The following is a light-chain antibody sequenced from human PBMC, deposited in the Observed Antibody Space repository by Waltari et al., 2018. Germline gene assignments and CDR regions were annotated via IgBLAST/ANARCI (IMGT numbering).Light chain of an antibody. J-gene: IGKJ1*01. CDR2: GAS. V-gene: IGKV3-20*01. CDR3: QHYLRLPVT. Sequence: EIVLTQSPGTLSLSLGERATVSCRASQSVSRALAWYQQKPGQAPRLLIYGASTRATGIPDRFSGSGSGTDFSLTISRLGADDFAVYYCQHYLRLPVTFGQGTTVEI. CDR1: QSVSRA.